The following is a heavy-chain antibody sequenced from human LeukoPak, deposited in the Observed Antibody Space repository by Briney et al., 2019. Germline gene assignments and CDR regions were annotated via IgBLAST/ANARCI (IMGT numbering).Heavy chain of an antibody. V-gene: IGHV3-23*01. CDR3: AKVVGAVRAYYFDY. J-gene: IGHJ4*02. D-gene: IGHD1-26*01. CDR1: GFTFSSYG. Sequence: PGGSLRLSCAASGFTFSSYGMSWVRQAPGKGLEWVSAISGSGGSTYYADSVKGRFTISRDNSKNTLYLQMNSLRAEDTAVYYCAKVVGAVRAYYFDYWGQGTLVTVSS. CDR2: ISGSGGST.